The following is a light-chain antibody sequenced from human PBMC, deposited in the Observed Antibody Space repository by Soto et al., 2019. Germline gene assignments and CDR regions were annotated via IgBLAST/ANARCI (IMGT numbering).Light chain of an antibody. CDR3: TSYTSSGTLV. V-gene: IGLV2-14*01. CDR2: DVS. Sequence: QSVLTQPASVSGSPGQSITISCTGTSGDVGGYNYVSWYQHHPGKAPKLMICDVSKRPSGVSNRFSGSKSGNTASLTISGLQAEDEADYYCTSYTSSGTLVFGTGTQLTVL. J-gene: IGLJ1*01. CDR1: SGDVGGYNY.